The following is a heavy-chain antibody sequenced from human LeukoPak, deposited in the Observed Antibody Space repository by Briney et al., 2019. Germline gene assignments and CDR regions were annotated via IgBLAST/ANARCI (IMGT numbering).Heavy chain of an antibody. CDR2: ISSSSSTI. V-gene: IGHV3-48*04. CDR1: GFTFSSYS. J-gene: IGHJ4*02. Sequence: PGGSLRLSCAASGFTFSSYSMNWVRQAPGKGLEWVSYISSSSSTIYYADSVKGRFTISRDNAKNSLYLQMNSLRAEDTAVYYCARRFGSVTSMHGIDYWGQGTLVTVSS. D-gene: IGHD3-10*01. CDR3: ARRFGSVTSMHGIDY.